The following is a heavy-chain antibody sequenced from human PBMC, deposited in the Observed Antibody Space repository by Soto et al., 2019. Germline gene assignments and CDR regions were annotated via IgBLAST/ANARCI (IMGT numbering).Heavy chain of an antibody. CDR2: ISNSGGST. D-gene: IGHD2-21*02. CDR1: GFTFSNYA. V-gene: IGHV3-23*01. CDR3: AKDLLIVVVTALPDN. J-gene: IGHJ4*02. Sequence: EVQLLESGGGLVQPGESLRLSCAASGFTFSNYAVTWVRQAPGKGLEWLSSISNSGGSTSYADSVKGRFTISRDNSKNTVYLQMNSLRVEDTAVYYCAKDLLIVVVTALPDNWGQGTLVTVSS.